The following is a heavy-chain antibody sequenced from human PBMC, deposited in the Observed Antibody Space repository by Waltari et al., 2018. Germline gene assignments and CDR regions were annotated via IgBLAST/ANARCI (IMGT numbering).Heavy chain of an antibody. CDR2: ISRVSSYI. J-gene: IGHJ4*02. CDR3: AREWGVMVGTAGYYFDY. D-gene: IGHD3-9*01. V-gene: IGHV3-21*01. Sequence: EVQLVGSGGGLVKPGGSLRLSCAASGFTFSSYTMNWVRQAPGKGWVWVSSISRVSSYIFYADSVKGRFTISRDNAKNSLYLQMNSLRVEDTAVYYCAREWGVMVGTAGYYFDYWGQGSLVTVSS. CDR1: GFTFSSYT.